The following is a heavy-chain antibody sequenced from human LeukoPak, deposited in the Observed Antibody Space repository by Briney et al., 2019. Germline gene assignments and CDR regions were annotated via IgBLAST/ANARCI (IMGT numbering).Heavy chain of an antibody. D-gene: IGHD2-15*01. CDR2: IIPIFGTA. Sequence: ASVKVSCKASGGTFSSYAISWVRQAPGQGLEWMGGIIPIFGTANYAQKFQGRVTMTRDTSTSTVYMELSSLRSDDTAVYYCARDPCGGGSCHNWFDPWGQGTLVTVSS. CDR3: ARDPCGGGSCHNWFDP. CDR1: GGTFSSYA. J-gene: IGHJ5*02. V-gene: IGHV1-69*05.